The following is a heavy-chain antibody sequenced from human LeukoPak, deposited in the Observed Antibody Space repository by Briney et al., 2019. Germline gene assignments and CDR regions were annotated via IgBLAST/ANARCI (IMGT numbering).Heavy chain of an antibody. D-gene: IGHD5-12*01. CDR2: ISYDGSNK. V-gene: IGHV3-30*04. Sequence: PGGSLRLSCAASGFTFSSYAMHWVRQAPGKGLEWVAVISYDGSNKYYADSVKGRFTVSRDNSKNTLYLQMNSLRTEDTAVYYCARVSGYDWNDYYYYYMDVWGKGTTVTISS. CDR1: GFTFSSYA. J-gene: IGHJ6*03. CDR3: ARVSGYDWNDYYYYYMDV.